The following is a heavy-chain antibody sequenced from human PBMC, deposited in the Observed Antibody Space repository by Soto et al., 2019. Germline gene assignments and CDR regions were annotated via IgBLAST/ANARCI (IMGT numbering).Heavy chain of an antibody. CDR3: ARLHLDGYSYGYFDY. J-gene: IGHJ4*02. CDR1: GGSISSSSYY. D-gene: IGHD5-18*01. V-gene: IGHV4-39*01. CDR2: IYYSGST. Sequence: SETLSLTCTVSGGSISSSSYYWGWIRQPPGKGLEWIGSIYYSGSTYYNPSLKSRVTISVDTSKNQFSLKLSSVTAADTAVYYCARLHLDGYSYGYFDYWGQGTLVTSPQ.